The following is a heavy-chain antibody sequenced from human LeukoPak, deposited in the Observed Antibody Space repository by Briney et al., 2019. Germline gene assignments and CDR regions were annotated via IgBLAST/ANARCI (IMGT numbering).Heavy chain of an antibody. J-gene: IGHJ4*02. CDR1: GFTFSSYG. D-gene: IGHD3-22*01. Sequence: GGSLRLSCAASGFTFSSYGMSWVRQAPGKGLEWVSAISGSGGSTYYADSVKGRFTISRDNSKNTLYLQMNSLRAEDTAVYYCAKSPYYYDSSGYLSWGQGTLVTVSS. CDR2: ISGSGGST. CDR3: AKSPYYYDSSGYLS. V-gene: IGHV3-23*01.